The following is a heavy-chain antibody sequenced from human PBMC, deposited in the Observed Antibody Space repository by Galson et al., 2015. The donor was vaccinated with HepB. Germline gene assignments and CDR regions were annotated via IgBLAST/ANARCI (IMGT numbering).Heavy chain of an antibody. CDR2: INPSGGST. D-gene: IGHD3-22*01. V-gene: IGHV1-46*01. CDR1: GYTFTSYY. CDR3: ARGPIKNSSGYPFDY. J-gene: IGHJ4*02. Sequence: SVKVSCKASGYTFTSYYMHWVRQAPGQGLEWMGIINPSGGSTSYAQKFQGRVTMTRDTSTCTVYMELSSLRSEDTAVYYCARGPIKNSSGYPFDYWGQGTLVTVSS.